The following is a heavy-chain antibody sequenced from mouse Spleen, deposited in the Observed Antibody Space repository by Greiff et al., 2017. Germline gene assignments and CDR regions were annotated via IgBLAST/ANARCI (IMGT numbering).Heavy chain of an antibody. V-gene: IGHV5-9*01. J-gene: IGHJ3*01. CDR2: ISSGGGNT. D-gene: IGHD1-1*01. CDR1: GFTFSSYA. Sequence: EVMLVESGGGLVKPGGSLKLSCAASGFTFSSYAMSWVRQTPEKRLEWVATISSGGGNTYYPDSVKGRFTISRDNAKHTLYLQMSSLTSEDTAMYYCARQKITTVVAPFAYWGQGTLVTVSA. CDR3: ARQKITTVVAPFAY.